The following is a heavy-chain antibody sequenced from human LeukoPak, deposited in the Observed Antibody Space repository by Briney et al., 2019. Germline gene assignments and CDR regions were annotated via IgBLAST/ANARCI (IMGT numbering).Heavy chain of an antibody. D-gene: IGHD3-22*01. CDR2: IYYSGST. CDR1: GGSISSYY. Sequence: SETLSLTCTVSGGSISSYYWSWIRQPPGKGLEWIGYIYYSGSTNYNPSLKSRVTISVDTSKNQFSLKLSSVTAADTAVYYCARYYDSSGYWGYFDYWGQGTLVTVSS. V-gene: IGHV4-59*12. CDR3: ARYYDSSGYWGYFDY. J-gene: IGHJ4*02.